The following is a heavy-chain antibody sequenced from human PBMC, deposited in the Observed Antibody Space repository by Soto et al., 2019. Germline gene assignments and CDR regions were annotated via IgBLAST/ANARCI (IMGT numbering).Heavy chain of an antibody. CDR2: IYASDST. CDR1: GFSISSYD. V-gene: IGHV4-4*07. D-gene: IGHD6-19*01. Sequence: SETLTLTCAASGFSISSYDLSWIRQPAGKGLEWVSRIYASDSTNYNPSLKSRFTISGDTSKNKFYLKLSSVTAADTAVYYCARETVVAGGAFDFWGQGTMVTVSS. J-gene: IGHJ4*02. CDR3: ARETVVAGGAFDF.